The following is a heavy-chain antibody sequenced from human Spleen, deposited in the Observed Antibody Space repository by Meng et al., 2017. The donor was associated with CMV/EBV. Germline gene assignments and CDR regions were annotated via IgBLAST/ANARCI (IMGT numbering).Heavy chain of an antibody. CDR2: ISHSGST. D-gene: IGHD3-3*01. Sequence: CAVARGSISSSDWWNWVRPPPGKGLEWIGEISHSGSTNYNPSLKSRVTISVDKSKNQFSLNLSSVTAADTAVYYCARKYWSGYHFDYWGQGTLVTVSS. CDR3: ARKYWSGYHFDY. CDR1: RGSISSSDW. V-gene: IGHV4-4*02. J-gene: IGHJ4*02.